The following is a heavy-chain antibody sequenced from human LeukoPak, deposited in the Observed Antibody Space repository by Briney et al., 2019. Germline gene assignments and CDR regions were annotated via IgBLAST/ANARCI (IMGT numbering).Heavy chain of an antibody. V-gene: IGHV3-64*01. CDR3: AREGAAAGIDY. D-gene: IGHD6-13*01. CDR2: ISSNGGST. Sequence: GGSLRLSCAASGFTFSSYALHWVRQAPGKGLEYVSAISSNGGSTYYANSVKGRFTISRGNSKNTLYLQMGSLRAEDMAVYYSAREGAAAGIDYWGQGTLVTVAS. CDR1: GFTFSSYA. J-gene: IGHJ4*02.